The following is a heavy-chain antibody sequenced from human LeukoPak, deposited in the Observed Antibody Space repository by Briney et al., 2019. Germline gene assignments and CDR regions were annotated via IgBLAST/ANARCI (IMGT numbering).Heavy chain of an antibody. CDR2: ISSSSSYI. D-gene: IGHD1-26*01. J-gene: IGHJ4*02. CDR3: ARSPGEWEPMYYFDY. Sequence: TGGSLRLSCAASGFTFSGYSMNWVRQAPGKGLEWVSSISSSSSYIYYADSVKGRSTISRDNAKNSLYLQMNSLRAEDTAVYYCARSPGEWEPMYYFDYWGQGTLVTVSS. CDR1: GFTFSGYS. V-gene: IGHV3-21*01.